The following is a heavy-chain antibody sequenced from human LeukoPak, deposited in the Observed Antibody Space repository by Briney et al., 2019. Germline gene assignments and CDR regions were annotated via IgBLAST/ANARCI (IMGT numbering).Heavy chain of an antibody. CDR3: AKDSGSGWYESNWFDP. J-gene: IGHJ5*02. Sequence: GRSLRLSCAASGFTFDDYAMHWVRQAPGKGLEWVSGISWNSGSIGYADPVKGRFTISRDNAKNSLYLQMNSLRAEDTALYYCAKDSGSGWYESNWFDPWGQGTLVTVSS. D-gene: IGHD6-19*01. CDR1: GFTFDDYA. CDR2: ISWNSGSI. V-gene: IGHV3-9*01.